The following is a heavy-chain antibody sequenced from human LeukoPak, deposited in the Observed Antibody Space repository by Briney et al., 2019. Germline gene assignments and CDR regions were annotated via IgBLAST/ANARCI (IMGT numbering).Heavy chain of an antibody. V-gene: IGHV4-39*07. J-gene: IGHJ6*03. CDR2: IYYSGST. CDR1: GGSTSSSSYY. Sequence: SETLSLTCTVSGGSTSSSSYYWGWIRQPPGKGLEWIGSIYYSGSTYYNPSLKSRVTISVDTSKNQFSLKLSSVTAADTAVYYCAKLQTAGTLSYYYYYMDVWGKGTTVTVSS. CDR3: AKLQTAGTLSYYYYYMDV. D-gene: IGHD6-13*01.